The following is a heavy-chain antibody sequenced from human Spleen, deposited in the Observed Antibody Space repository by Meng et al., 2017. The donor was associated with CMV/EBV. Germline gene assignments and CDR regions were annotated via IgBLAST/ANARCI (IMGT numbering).Heavy chain of an antibody. CDR2: INHSGST. Sequence: YWIGWVRQMPGKGLEWIGEINHSGSTNYNPSLKSRVTISVDTSKNQFSLKLSSVTAADTAVYYCARGKKDITMIVVVRSYNWFDPWGQGTLVTVSS. D-gene: IGHD3-22*01. CDR1: Y. V-gene: IGHV4-34*01. CDR3: ARGKKDITMIVVVRSYNWFDP. J-gene: IGHJ5*02.